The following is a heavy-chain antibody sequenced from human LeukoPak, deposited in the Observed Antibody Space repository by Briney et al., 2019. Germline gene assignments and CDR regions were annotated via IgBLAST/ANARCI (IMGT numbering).Heavy chain of an antibody. Sequence: GASLKISSKGSGYSFTSYWIGWVRQMPGKGLEWMGIIYPGDSDTRYSPSFQGQVTISAGKSISTAYLQWSSLKASDTAMYYCARAPGQVYYYGSGSYPSSPYYYMDAWGKGTAVTVSS. CDR3: ARAPGQVYYYGSGSYPSSPYYYMDA. CDR2: IYPGDSDT. CDR1: GYSFTSYW. V-gene: IGHV5-51*01. J-gene: IGHJ6*03. D-gene: IGHD3-10*01.